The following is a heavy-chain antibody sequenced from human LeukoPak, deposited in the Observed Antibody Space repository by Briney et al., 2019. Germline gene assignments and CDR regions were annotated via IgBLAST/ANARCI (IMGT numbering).Heavy chain of an antibody. CDR2: ITGSTGTT. J-gene: IGHJ4*02. V-gene: IGHV3-23*01. CDR1: GFTFGSYA. Sequence: GGSLRLSCAASGFTFGSYAMNWVRQAPGKGLEWVSAITGSTGTTYYADSVKGRFTVSRDNSKNTLYLQVNSLRAEDTAVYYCAREGSDNSGYDLDFWGQGTLVTVSS. D-gene: IGHD3-9*01. CDR3: AREGSDNSGYDLDF.